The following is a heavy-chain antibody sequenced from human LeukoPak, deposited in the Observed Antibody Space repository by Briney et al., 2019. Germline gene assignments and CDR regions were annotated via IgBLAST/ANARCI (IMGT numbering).Heavy chain of an antibody. Sequence: SETLSLTCTVSGGSISSGDYYWSWIRQPPGKGLEWIGYIYYSGSTYYNPSLKSRVTISVDTSKNQFSLKLSSVTAADTAVYYCARCIAAPSWYYYYYMDVWGKGTTVTVSS. CDR3: ARCIAAPSWYYYYYMDV. CDR1: GGSISSGDYY. D-gene: IGHD6-6*01. CDR2: IYYSGST. J-gene: IGHJ6*03. V-gene: IGHV4-30-4*01.